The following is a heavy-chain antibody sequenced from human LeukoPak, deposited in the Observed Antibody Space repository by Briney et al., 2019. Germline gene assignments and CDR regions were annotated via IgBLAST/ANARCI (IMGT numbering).Heavy chain of an antibody. D-gene: IGHD6-19*01. CDR1: GISFSAHG. J-gene: IGHJ4*02. V-gene: IGHV3-30*02. CDR3: ATAVASSSGWYADY. CDR2: IRFDGSNI. Sequence: PGGSLRLSCAASGISFSAHGMHWVRQAPGKGLEWVAIIRFDGSNIHYADSVKGRFTISRDNSKNTLYLQMNSLRAEDTAVYYCATAVASSSGWYADYWGQGTLVTVSS.